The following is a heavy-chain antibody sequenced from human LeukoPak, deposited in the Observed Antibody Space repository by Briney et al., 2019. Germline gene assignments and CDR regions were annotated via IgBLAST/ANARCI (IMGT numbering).Heavy chain of an antibody. CDR2: IYYSGST. J-gene: IGHJ2*01. D-gene: IGHD3-22*01. Sequence: SETLSLTCTVSGGSISSYYWSWIRQPPGKGLEWIGYIYYSGSTNYNPSLKSRVTISVDTSKNQFSLKLSSVTAADTAVYYCVRDLAIYYDSSGYKPYWYFDLWGRGTLVTVSS. V-gene: IGHV4-59*01. CDR1: GGSISSYY. CDR3: VRDLAIYYDSSGYKPYWYFDL.